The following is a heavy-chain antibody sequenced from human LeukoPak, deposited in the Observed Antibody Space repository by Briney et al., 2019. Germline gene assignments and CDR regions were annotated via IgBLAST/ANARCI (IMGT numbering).Heavy chain of an antibody. D-gene: IGHD3-10*01. V-gene: IGHV4-59*01. CDR1: GGSFSGYY. Sequence: SETLSLTCAVYGGSFSGYYWSWIRQPPGKGLEWIGYIYYSGSTNYNPSLKSRVTISVDTSKNQFSLKLSSVTAADTAVYYCARTYVLNWFDPWGQGTLVTVSS. CDR2: IYYSGST. J-gene: IGHJ5*02. CDR3: ARTYVLNWFDP.